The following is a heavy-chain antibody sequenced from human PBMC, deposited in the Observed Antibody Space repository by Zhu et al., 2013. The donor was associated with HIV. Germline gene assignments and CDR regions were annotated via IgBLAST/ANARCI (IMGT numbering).Heavy chain of an antibody. D-gene: IGHD2-2*02. J-gene: IGHJ6*03. V-gene: IGHV1-2*02. CDR3: ARSGYCSSSNCYRNYFYMDV. CDR1: AYTFTAYY. Sequence: QVQLVQSGAEVKKPGASVKVSCKASAYTFTAYYIHWVRQAPGQGLEWMGWINPNSGGTKYAQKFQGRVTMTRDTSITTAYMELSRLRSDDTAVYYCARSGYCSSSNCYRNYFYMDVWGKGTTVTVSS. CDR2: INPNSGGT.